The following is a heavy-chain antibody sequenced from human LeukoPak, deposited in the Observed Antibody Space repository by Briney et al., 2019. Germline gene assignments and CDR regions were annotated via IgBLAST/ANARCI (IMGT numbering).Heavy chain of an antibody. CDR2: ISSSSTI. V-gene: IGHV3-48*02. Sequence: PGGSLRLSCAASGLTVSSYSMNWVRQAPGKGLEWVSYISSSSTIYYADSVKGRFTISRDNAKNSLYLQMNSLRDEGTAVYYCARARASGRSGFDYWGQGTLVTVSS. D-gene: IGHD2-15*01. CDR1: GLTVSSYS. CDR3: ARARASGRSGFDY. J-gene: IGHJ4*02.